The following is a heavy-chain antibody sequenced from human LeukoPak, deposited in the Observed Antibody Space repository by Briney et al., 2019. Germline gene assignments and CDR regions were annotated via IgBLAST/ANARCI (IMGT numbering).Heavy chain of an antibody. CDR3: VKGNWGHY. V-gene: IGHV3-7*01. J-gene: IGHJ4*02. D-gene: IGHD7-27*01. CDR1: GFTFNVFW. CDR2: KNPDGTVP. Sequence: GGFLLPCCAASGFTFNVFWLSWVRQAPGEVLELVANKNPDGTVPSHVDSVKGRFRISRDNANNSLYLQVNSLKPEDTAVYNWVKGNWGHYWGQGALVPVST.